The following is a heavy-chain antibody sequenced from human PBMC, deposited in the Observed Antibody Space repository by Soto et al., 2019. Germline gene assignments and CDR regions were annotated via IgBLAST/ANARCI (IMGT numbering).Heavy chain of an antibody. CDR1: GFSLITTGAG. D-gene: IGHD3-10*01. CDR3: ARRQSIMIRGANAFDI. J-gene: IGHJ3*02. Sequence: QITLKESGPTLVQPTQTLTLTCSFSGFSLITTGAGVGWIRQPPGKAPEWLALIYWDGEKRYSPALKSRLTITKDSSKNQVLLTMTNMDPVDTATYYCARRQSIMIRGANAFDIWGQGTFLSVSS. V-gene: IGHV2-5*02. CDR2: IYWDGEK.